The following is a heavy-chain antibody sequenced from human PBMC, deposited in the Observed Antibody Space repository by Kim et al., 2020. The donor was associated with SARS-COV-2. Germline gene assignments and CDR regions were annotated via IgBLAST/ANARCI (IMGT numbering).Heavy chain of an antibody. CDR3: ARSGYSYGFSGITFDY. D-gene: IGHD5-18*01. V-gene: IGHV3-11*06. Sequence: SVKGRFTISRDNAKNSLYLQMNSLRAEDTAVYYCARSGYSYGFSGITFDYWGQGTLVTVSS. J-gene: IGHJ4*02.